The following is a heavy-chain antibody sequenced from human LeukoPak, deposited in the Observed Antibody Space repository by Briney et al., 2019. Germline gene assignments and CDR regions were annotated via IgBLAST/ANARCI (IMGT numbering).Heavy chain of an antibody. CDR3: ARLGGSGYYYYFDY. CDR2: IYYSGST. CDR1: GGSISIYY. J-gene: IGHJ4*02. D-gene: IGHD3-22*01. Sequence: PSGTLSLTCTVSGGSISIYYWSWIRQPPGKGLEWIGYIYYSGSTNYNPSLKSRVTISVDTSKNQFSLKLSSVTAADTAVYYCARLGGSGYYYYFDYWGQGTLVTVSS. V-gene: IGHV4-59*08.